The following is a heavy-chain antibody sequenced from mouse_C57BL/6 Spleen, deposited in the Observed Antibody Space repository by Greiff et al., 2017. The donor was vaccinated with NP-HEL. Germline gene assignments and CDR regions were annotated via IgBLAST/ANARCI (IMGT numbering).Heavy chain of an antibody. D-gene: IGHD2-1*01. Sequence: QVQLQQPGAELVKPGASVKLSCKASGYTFTSYWMHWVKQRPGQGLEWIGMIHPNSGSNKYNEKFKSKATLTVDKSSSTAYMQLSSLTSEDSAVYYCAIGGELPNYFDYWGQGTTLTVSS. CDR2: IHPNSGSN. CDR1: GYTFTSYW. J-gene: IGHJ2*01. V-gene: IGHV1-64*01. CDR3: AIGGELPNYFDY.